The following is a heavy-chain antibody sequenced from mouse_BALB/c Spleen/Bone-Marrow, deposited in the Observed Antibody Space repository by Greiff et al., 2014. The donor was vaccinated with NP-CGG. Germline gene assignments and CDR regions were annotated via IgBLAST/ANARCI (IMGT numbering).Heavy chain of an antibody. D-gene: IGHD3-3*01. J-gene: IGHJ4*01. V-gene: IGHV1-54*03. CDR3: ARRDDAMDY. CDR2: INPGSGGT. CDR1: GYAFTNYL. Sequence: VKLMQSGAELVRPGTSVKVSCKASGYAFTNYLIEWVKQRPGQGLEWIGVINPGSGGTNYNEKFKGKATLTADKSSSTAYMQLSSLTSDDSADYFCARRDDAMDYWGQGTSVTVSS.